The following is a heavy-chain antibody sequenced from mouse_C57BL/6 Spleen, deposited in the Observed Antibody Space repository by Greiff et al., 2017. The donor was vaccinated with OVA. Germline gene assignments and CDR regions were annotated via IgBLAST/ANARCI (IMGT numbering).Heavy chain of an antibody. CDR3: ASQGYGSSYYAMDY. Sequence: QVQLQQSGAELVMPGASVKLSCKASGYTFTSYWMHWVKQRPGQGLEWIGEIDPSDSYTNYNQKFKGKSTLTVDKSSSTAYMQLSSLTSEDSAVYYCASQGYGSSYYAMDYWGQGTSVTVSS. CDR1: GYTFTSYW. CDR2: IDPSDSYT. V-gene: IGHV1-69*01. J-gene: IGHJ4*01. D-gene: IGHD1-1*01.